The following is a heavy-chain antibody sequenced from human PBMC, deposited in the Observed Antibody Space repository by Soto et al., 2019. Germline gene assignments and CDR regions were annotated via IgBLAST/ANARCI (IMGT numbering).Heavy chain of an antibody. Sequence: QLQLQESGPRLVKPSETLSLTCTVSGGSISNSSYLWGWIRQPPGKGLQWIGSVSYSGSTYYNPSLKSRVTISVDTSKPKSSLRLSSVTAADTAVYYCSRIAVSGPITGFDYWGQGALVTVSS. CDR1: GGSISNSSYL. J-gene: IGHJ4*02. CDR2: VSYSGST. V-gene: IGHV4-39*01. CDR3: SRIAVSGPITGFDY. D-gene: IGHD6-19*01.